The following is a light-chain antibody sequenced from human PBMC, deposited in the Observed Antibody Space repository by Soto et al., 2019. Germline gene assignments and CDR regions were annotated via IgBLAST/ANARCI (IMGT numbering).Light chain of an antibody. V-gene: IGLV7-46*01. CDR1: TGAVTNGHY. Sequence: QAGVTQDPSLTLSPGGTVTLTCVSSTGAVTNGHYPYWFQQKPGQAPRTLIYDTTNRHSWTPARFSGSLLGGKAALTLSGAQPEDEAEYYCLLSYNGPYVFGTGAKVTVL. CDR2: DTT. J-gene: IGLJ1*01. CDR3: LLSYNGPYV.